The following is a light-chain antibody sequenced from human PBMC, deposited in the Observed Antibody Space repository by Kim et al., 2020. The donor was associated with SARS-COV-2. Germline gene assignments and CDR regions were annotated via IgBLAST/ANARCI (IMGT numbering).Light chain of an antibody. J-gene: IGLJ3*02. CDR1: RLRNYY. CDR2: GKN. V-gene: IGLV3-19*01. Sequence: ALGQTVRITCQGDRLRNYYASWYQQQPGQAPVLVLFGKNNRPSGIPDRFSGSKSGNTASLTITGAQAEDEADYYCNSRDSSGSHLVFGGGTQLTVL. CDR3: NSRDSSGSHLV.